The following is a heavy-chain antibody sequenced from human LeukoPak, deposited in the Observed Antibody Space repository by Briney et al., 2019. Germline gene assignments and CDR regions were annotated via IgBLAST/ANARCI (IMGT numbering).Heavy chain of an antibody. D-gene: IGHD2-21*01. V-gene: IGHV3-48*02. J-gene: IGHJ4*02. CDR2: ISRSSSTI. CDR1: GFTFSTYE. Sequence: PGGSLRLSCTASGFTFSTYEMNWVRQVPGKGLEWVSYISRSSSTIYYADSVKGRFTISRDNAKNSLYLQMNSLRDEDTAVYYCARDGGKCGESDNWGQGSLVTVSS. CDR3: ARDGGKCGESDN.